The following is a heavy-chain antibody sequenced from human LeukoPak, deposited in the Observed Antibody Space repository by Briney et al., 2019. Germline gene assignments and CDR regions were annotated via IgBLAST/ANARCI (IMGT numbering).Heavy chain of an antibody. CDR1: GGSISSGSYY. D-gene: IGHD6-6*01. Sequence: SQTLSLTCTVSGGSISSGSYYWSWIRQPAGKGLEWIGRIYTSGSTNYNPSLKRRVTISVDTSKNQFSLKLSSVTAADTAVYYCARVPIAARPYDAFDIWGQGTMVTVSS. CDR3: ARVPIAARPYDAFDI. J-gene: IGHJ3*02. V-gene: IGHV4-61*02. CDR2: IYTSGST.